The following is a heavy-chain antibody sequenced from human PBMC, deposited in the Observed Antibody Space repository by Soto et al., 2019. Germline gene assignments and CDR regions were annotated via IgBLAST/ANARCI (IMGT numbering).Heavy chain of an antibody. J-gene: IGHJ3*02. CDR3: ARDRGITMARAPLDI. CDR1: GGTFSSYA. Sequence: SVKVSCKASGGTFSSYAISWVRQAPGQGLEWMGGIIPIFGTANYAQKFQGRVTITADESTSTAYMELSSLRSEDTAVYYCARDRGITMARAPLDIWGQGTMVTVSS. D-gene: IGHD3-10*01. CDR2: IIPIFGTA. V-gene: IGHV1-69*13.